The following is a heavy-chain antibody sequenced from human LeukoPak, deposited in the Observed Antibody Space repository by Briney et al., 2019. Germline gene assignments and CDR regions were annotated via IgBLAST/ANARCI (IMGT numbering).Heavy chain of an antibody. CDR2: ISSSSSYI. Sequence: GGSLRLSCAASGFTFSSYSMNWVRQAPGKGLEWVSSISSSSSYIYYADSVKGRFTISRDNAKNSLYPQMNSLRAEDTAVYYCARVSVAIYYYYYMDVWGKGTTVTVSS. V-gene: IGHV3-21*01. CDR3: ARVSVAIYYYYYMDV. D-gene: IGHD4-23*01. CDR1: GFTFSSYS. J-gene: IGHJ6*03.